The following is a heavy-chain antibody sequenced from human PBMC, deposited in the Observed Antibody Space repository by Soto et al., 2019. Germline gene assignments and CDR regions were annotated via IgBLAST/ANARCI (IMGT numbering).Heavy chain of an antibody. CDR1: GYTFTSYD. V-gene: IGHV1-8*01. J-gene: IGHJ4*02. CDR2: MNPNSGNT. Sequence: ASVKVSCKASGYTFTSYDINWVRQATGQGLEWMGWMNPNSGNTGYAQKFQGRVTMTRNTSISTAYMELSSLRSEDTAVYYCAADTPGDGYNFGLILFDYWGQGTLVTVSS. D-gene: IGHD5-12*01. CDR3: AADTPGDGYNFGLILFDY.